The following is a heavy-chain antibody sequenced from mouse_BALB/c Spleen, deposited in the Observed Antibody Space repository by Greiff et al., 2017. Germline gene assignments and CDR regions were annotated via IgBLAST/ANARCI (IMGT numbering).Heavy chain of an antibody. Sequence: EVKVVESGGGLVQPKGSLKLSCAASGFTFTTYAMNWVRQAPGKGLEWVARIRSKSNNYATYYADSVKDRFTISRDDSQSMLYLQMNNLKTEDTAMYYCARSTMITPWFAYWGQGTLVTVSA. CDR1: GFTFTTYA. CDR3: ARSTMITPWFAY. CDR2: IRSKSNNYAT. J-gene: IGHJ3*01. D-gene: IGHD2-4*01. V-gene: IGHV10-1*02.